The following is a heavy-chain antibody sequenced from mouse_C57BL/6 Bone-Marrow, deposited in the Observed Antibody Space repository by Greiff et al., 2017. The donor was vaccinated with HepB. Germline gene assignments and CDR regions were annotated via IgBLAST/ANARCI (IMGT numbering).Heavy chain of an antibody. CDR3: ARRGGYDGYWYFDV. J-gene: IGHJ1*03. CDR2: INPNNGGT. CDR1: GYTFTDYN. Sequence: VQLKESGPELVKPGASVKMSCKASGYTFTDYNMHWVKQSHGKSLEWIGYINPNNGGTSYNQKFKGKATLTVNKSSSTAYLELRSLTSEDSAVYYCARRGGYDGYWYFDVWGTGTTVTVSS. V-gene: IGHV1-22*01. D-gene: IGHD2-2*01.